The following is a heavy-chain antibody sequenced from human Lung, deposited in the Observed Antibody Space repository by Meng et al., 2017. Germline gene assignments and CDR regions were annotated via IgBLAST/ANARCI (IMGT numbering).Heavy chain of an antibody. CDR1: GGSISSGTYY. CDR3: ARYVFDGSSLYSNWFDP. Sequence: QVQLQESGPGLVKPSQTLSLTCTVSGGSISSGTYYWGWIRQLPGKGLEWIAYIHYSGSTYYSPSLKSRVTISVDTSKNQLSLKLSSMTAADTAVYYCARYVFDGSSLYSNWFDPWGQGTLVTVSS. CDR2: IHYSGST. J-gene: IGHJ5*02. V-gene: IGHV4-31*03. D-gene: IGHD3-22*01.